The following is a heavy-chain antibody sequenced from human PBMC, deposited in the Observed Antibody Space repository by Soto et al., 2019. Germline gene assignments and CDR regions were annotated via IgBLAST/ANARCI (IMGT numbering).Heavy chain of an antibody. D-gene: IGHD6-19*01. CDR2: IWYDESRE. Sequence: PGGSLRLSCAASGFTFRNYGMHWVRQAPGKGLEWVAVIWYDESREYYADSVKGRLTISRDNSKNTLYLQMNSLRAEDTAVYYCARDDIPGVAVATYGLDVWGQGTTVTVSS. CDR1: GFTFRNYG. V-gene: IGHV3-33*01. J-gene: IGHJ6*02. CDR3: ARDDIPGVAVATYGLDV.